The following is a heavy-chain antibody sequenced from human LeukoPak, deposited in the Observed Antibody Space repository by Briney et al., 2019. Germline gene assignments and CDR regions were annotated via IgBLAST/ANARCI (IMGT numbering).Heavy chain of an antibody. V-gene: IGHV1-69*11. J-gene: IGHJ4*02. CDR2: IIPFLGTA. D-gene: IGHD5-24*01. Sequence: SVKVSCKASGYTFTSYDISWVRQAPGQGLEWTGWIIPFLGTANYAQKFQGRITITADESTSTAYVELTSLRSEDTAVYYCARGNGHNYGGGFDSWGQGTLVTVSS. CDR1: GYTFTSYD. CDR3: ARGNGHNYGGGFDS.